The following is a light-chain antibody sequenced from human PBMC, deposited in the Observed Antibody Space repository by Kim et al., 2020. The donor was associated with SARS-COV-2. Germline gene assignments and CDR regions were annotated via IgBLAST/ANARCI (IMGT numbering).Light chain of an antibody. V-gene: IGLV1-40*03. CDR1: SSNIGTGYD. CDR3: QSYDRSLSLYV. CDR2: GND. Sequence: QRVTISCTGSSSNIGTGYDVHWYQQLPGTAPKLLIAGNDNRPSGVPDRFSDSKSGASASLTITGLQAEDEADYYCQSYDRSLSLYVFGTGTKVTVL. J-gene: IGLJ1*01.